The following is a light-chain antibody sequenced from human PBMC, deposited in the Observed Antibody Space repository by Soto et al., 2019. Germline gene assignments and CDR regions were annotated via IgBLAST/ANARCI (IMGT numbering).Light chain of an antibody. J-gene: IGLJ2*01. Sequence: QSALTQPASVSGSPGQSITISCTGTSSDVGGYNYVSWYQQHPGKAPKLMIYDVSNRPSGVSNRFSGSKSGNTASLTISGLQSEDEADYYCSPHTNSRFVFGGGTKLTVL. CDR2: DVS. V-gene: IGLV2-14*03. CDR1: SSDVGGYNY. CDR3: SPHTNSRFV.